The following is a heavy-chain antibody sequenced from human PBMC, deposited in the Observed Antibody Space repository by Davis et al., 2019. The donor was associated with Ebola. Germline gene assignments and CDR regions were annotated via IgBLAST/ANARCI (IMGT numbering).Heavy chain of an antibody. J-gene: IGHJ6*02. Sequence: GESLKISCAASGFTFSSYWMYWVRQAPGKGLMWVSRINSDGSSTTYADSVKGRFTISRDNAKNTLYLQMNSLRAEDTGVYYCARPLYSSCRMDVWGQGTTVTVSS. V-gene: IGHV3-74*01. CDR3: ARPLYSSCRMDV. D-gene: IGHD2-15*01. CDR2: INSDGSST. CDR1: GFTFSSYW.